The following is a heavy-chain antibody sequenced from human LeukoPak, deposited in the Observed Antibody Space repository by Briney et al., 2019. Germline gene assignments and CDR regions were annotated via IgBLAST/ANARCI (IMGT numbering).Heavy chain of an antibody. CDR2: INHSGST. D-gene: IGHD4-23*01. Sequence: SETLSLTCAVYGGSFSGYYWSWIRQPPGKGLEWIGEINHSGSTNYNPSLKSRVTISVDTSKNQFSLDLNSVTAADTAVYYCARGRPLVVVVTPYVDLDYWGQGTLVTVSS. CDR3: ARGRPLVVVVTPYVDLDY. J-gene: IGHJ4*02. CDR1: GGSFSGYY. V-gene: IGHV4-34*01.